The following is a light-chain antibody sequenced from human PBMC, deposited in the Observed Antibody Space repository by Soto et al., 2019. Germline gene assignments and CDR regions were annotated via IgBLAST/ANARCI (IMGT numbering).Light chain of an antibody. Sequence: QSALTQPPSASGSPGQSVTISCTGTSSDVGGYDYVSWYHQHPGKAPKLIIYEVTERPSGVPDRFSGSKSGNTASLTVSGLQSEDEANYYCSSYAGNDRLGVFGGGTKLTVL. CDR3: SSYAGNDRLGV. J-gene: IGLJ2*01. CDR1: SSDVGGYDY. V-gene: IGLV2-8*01. CDR2: EVT.